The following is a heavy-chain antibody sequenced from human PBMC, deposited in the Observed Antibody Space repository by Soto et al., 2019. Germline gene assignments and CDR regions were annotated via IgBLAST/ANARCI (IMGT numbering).Heavy chain of an antibody. D-gene: IGHD2-2*01. J-gene: IGHJ5*02. CDR3: AKHRHIVVVPPAAYAWFDP. CDR1: GFTFSSYA. Sequence: GGSLRLSCAASGFTFSSYAMSWVRQAPGKGLEWVSAISGSGGSTYYADSVKGRFTISRDNSKNTLYLQMNSLRAEDTAVYYCAKHRHIVVVPPAAYAWFDPWGQGTLVTVSS. CDR2: ISGSGGST. V-gene: IGHV3-23*01.